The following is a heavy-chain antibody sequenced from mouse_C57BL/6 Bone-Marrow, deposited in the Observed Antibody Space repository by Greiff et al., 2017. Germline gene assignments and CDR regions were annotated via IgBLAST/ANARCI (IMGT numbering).Heavy chain of an antibody. J-gene: IGHJ2*01. CDR2: IDPNSGGT. CDR1: GYTFTSYW. Sequence: VQLQESGAELVKPGASVKLSCKASGYTFTSYWMHWVKQRPGRGLEWIGRIDPNSGGTKYNEKFKSKATLTVDKPSSTAYMQLSSLTSEDSAVYYCAREGVWYYYGSSSLFDYWGQGTTLTVSS. D-gene: IGHD1-1*01. CDR3: AREGVWYYYGSSSLFDY. V-gene: IGHV1-72*01.